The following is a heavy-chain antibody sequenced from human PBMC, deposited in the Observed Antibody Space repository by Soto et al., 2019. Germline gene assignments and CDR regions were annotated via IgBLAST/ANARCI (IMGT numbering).Heavy chain of an antibody. Sequence: PGGSLRLSCAASGFTFSSYAMHWVRQAPGKGLEWVAVISYDGSNKYYADSVKGRFTISRDNSKNTLYLQMNSLRAEDTAVYYCARDFSVFRKIVGATPVFDPWGQGTLVTVSS. CDR1: GFTFSSYA. J-gene: IGHJ5*02. D-gene: IGHD1-26*01. CDR3: ARDFSVFRKIVGATPVFDP. V-gene: IGHV3-30-3*01. CDR2: ISYDGSNK.